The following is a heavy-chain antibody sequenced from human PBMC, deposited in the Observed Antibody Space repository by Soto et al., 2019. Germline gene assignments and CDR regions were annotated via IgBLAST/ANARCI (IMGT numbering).Heavy chain of an antibody. V-gene: IGHV3-30*15. Sequence: ESGGSVVQPGRSLRLSCEASGFTFTSYAMHWVRQAPGKGPEWVAVISYDGINEYYADSVKGRFTISRDNSKNTLFLQMSSLRVEDTAVYYCARDRLRLGELSLIGYFDYWGQGTLVTVSS. CDR2: ISYDGINE. J-gene: IGHJ4*02. CDR1: GFTFTSYA. CDR3: ARDRLRLGELSLIGYFDY. D-gene: IGHD3-16*02.